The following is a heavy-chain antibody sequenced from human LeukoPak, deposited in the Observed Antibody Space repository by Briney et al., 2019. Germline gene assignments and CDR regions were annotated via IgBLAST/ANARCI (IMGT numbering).Heavy chain of an antibody. D-gene: IGHD6-13*01. J-gene: IGHJ6*03. CDR1: GYSFTSYW. CDR2: IYPGDSDT. V-gene: IGHV5-51*01. CDR3: ATHVGVAAEYYYMDV. Sequence: KPGESLKISCKGSGYSFTSYWIGWGRQMPGKGVEWKGIIYPGDSDTRYSPCFQGHVTISADKSISTAYLQWSSLKASDTAMYYCATHVGVAAEYYYMDVWGKGTTVTVSS.